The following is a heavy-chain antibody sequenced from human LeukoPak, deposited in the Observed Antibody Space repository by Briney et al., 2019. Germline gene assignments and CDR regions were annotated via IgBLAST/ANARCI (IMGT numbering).Heavy chain of an antibody. CDR2: IKNDGSTT. CDR1: GFTFSSYW. D-gene: IGHD5-18*01. Sequence: GGSLRLSCAASGFTFSSYWMLWVRQIPGKGLLWVSRIKNDGSTTTYADSVKGRFTISRDNAKNMLYLPMNSLRPEDTAEYYCAREGAAMAPRYFDHWGQGPLVTVSS. V-gene: IGHV3-74*01. CDR3: AREGAAMAPRYFDH. J-gene: IGHJ4*02.